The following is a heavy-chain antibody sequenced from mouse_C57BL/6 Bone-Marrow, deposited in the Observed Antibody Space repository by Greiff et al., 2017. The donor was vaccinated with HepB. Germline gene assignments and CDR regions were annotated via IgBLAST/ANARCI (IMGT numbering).Heavy chain of an antibody. Sequence: EVMLVESGGGLVQPKGSLKLSCAASGFSFNTYAMNWVRQAPGKGLEWVARIRSKSNNYATYYADSVKDRFTISRDDSESMLYLQMNNLKTEDTAMYYCVRIYYGNDYAMDYWGQGTSVTVSS. J-gene: IGHJ4*01. D-gene: IGHD2-1*01. CDR2: IRSKSNNYAT. V-gene: IGHV10-1*01. CDR1: GFSFNTYA. CDR3: VRIYYGNDYAMDY.